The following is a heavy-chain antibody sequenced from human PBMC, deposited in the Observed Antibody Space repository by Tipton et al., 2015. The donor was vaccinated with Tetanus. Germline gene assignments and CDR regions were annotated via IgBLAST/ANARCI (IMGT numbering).Heavy chain of an antibody. CDR3: AIVAVLGSYYYGMDV. D-gene: IGHD2-21*01. CDR2: ISGSGGSA. Sequence: SLRLSCAASGFPFSSYAMTWVRQAPGKGLEWVSTISGSGGSAYYADSVKGLFTISRDNSKNTLYLQMNRLRAEDTAVYYCAIVAVLGSYYYGMDVWGQGTTVTDSS. CDR1: GFPFSSYA. V-gene: IGHV3-23*01. J-gene: IGHJ6*02.